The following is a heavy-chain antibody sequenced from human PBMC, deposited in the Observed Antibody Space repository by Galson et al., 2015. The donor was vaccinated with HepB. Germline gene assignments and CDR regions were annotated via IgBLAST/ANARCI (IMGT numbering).Heavy chain of an antibody. CDR3: AQPRDGYNEYYFDY. D-gene: IGHD5-24*01. Sequence: SLRLSCAASGFTFSSYAMHWVRQAPSKGLEWVAVISYDGSNKYYADSVKGRFTISRDNSKNTLYLQMNRLRAEDTAVYYCAQPRDGYNEYYFDYWGQGTLVTVSS. J-gene: IGHJ4*02. CDR1: GFTFSSYA. CDR2: ISYDGSNK. V-gene: IGHV3-30-3*01.